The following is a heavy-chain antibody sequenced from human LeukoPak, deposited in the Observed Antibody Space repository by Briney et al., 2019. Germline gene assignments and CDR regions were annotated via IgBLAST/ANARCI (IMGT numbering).Heavy chain of an antibody. CDR1: GXSFSTYG. CDR3: AKEVGTFTLGY. Sequence: GGSLRLSCAASGXSFSTYGMHWVRQAPGKGLEWVTVISYDGSDKYYADSVKGRFTISRDNSRNTLYLQMNSLRVEDTAVYYCAKEVGTFTLGYWGQGTLVTVSS. D-gene: IGHD1-26*01. J-gene: IGHJ4*02. CDR2: ISYDGSDK. V-gene: IGHV3-30*18.